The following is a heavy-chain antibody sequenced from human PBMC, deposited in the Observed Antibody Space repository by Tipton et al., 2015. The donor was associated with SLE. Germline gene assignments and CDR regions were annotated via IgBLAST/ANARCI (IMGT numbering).Heavy chain of an antibody. CDR3: ARVGGSYRTSYFDY. D-gene: IGHD1-26*01. V-gene: IGHV3-64*01. CDR1: GFTFRSYA. J-gene: IGHJ4*02. Sequence: GSLRLSCAASGFTFRSYAMHWVRQAPGKGLEYVSAISSNGGSTYYANSVMGRFTISRDNSKNTLYLQMGSLRAEDMAVYYCARVGGSYRTSYFDYWGQGTLVTVSS. CDR2: ISSNGGST.